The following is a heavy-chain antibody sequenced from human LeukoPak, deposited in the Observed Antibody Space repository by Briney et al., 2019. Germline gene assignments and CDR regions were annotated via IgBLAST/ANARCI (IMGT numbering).Heavy chain of an antibody. CDR1: GGSISSSSYY. CDR2: IYYSGST. Sequence: SETLSLTCTVSGGSISSSSYYWGWIRQPPGKGLEWIGSIYYSGSTNYNPSLKSRVTISVDTSKNQFSLKLSSVTAADTAVYYCARDSVETYYYDSSGYYWFDPWGQGTLVTVSS. D-gene: IGHD3-22*01. CDR3: ARDSVETYYYDSSGYYWFDP. V-gene: IGHV4-39*07. J-gene: IGHJ5*02.